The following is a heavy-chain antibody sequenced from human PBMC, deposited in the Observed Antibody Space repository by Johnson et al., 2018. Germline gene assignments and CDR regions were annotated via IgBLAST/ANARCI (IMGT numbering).Heavy chain of an antibody. CDR3: AKDRADYYDSSGYYNAEYFQH. CDR1: GFTFSSYG. J-gene: IGHJ1*01. V-gene: IGHV3-30*18. Sequence: QVQLVQSWGGVVQPGRSLRLSCAASGFTFSSYGMHWVRQAPGKGLEWVAVISYDGSKKYYADSVEGRFTISRDNSKNTLNLQMNSRRAGDTAVYYFAKDRADYYDSSGYYNAEYFQHWGQGTLVTVSS. CDR2: ISYDGSKK. D-gene: IGHD3-22*01.